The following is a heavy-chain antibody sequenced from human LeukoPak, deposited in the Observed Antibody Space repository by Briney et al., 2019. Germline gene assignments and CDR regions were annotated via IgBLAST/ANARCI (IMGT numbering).Heavy chain of an antibody. Sequence: GGSLRLSCAASGFTFSNYFMSWVRQAPGKGPEWVSYISYRGDTIYYADSVRGRFTISRDNTKNSLDLHMNTLRAEDTAVYYCARVPLRFLEPFDYWGQGTLVTVSS. J-gene: IGHJ4*02. CDR3: ARVPLRFLEPFDY. V-gene: IGHV3-11*01. CDR2: ISYRGDTI. CDR1: GFTFSNYF. D-gene: IGHD3-3*01.